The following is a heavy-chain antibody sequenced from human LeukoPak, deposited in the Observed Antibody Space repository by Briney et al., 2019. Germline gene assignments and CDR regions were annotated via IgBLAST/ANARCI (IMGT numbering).Heavy chain of an antibody. Sequence: PGGSLRLSCAASGFTFSSYSMNWVRQAPGKGLEWVSSISSSSSYIYYADSVKGRFTISRDNAKNSLYLQMNSLRAKDTAVYYCARAETIQTYFDYWGQGTLVTVSS. CDR1: GFTFSSYS. CDR2: ISSSSSYI. J-gene: IGHJ4*02. V-gene: IGHV3-21*01. D-gene: IGHD1-1*01. CDR3: ARAETIQTYFDY.